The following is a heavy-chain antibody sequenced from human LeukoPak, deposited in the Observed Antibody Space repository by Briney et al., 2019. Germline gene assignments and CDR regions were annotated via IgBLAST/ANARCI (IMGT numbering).Heavy chain of an antibody. D-gene: IGHD6-13*01. V-gene: IGHV1-46*01. J-gene: IGHJ4*02. CDR1: GYTFTSYY. Sequence: GASVKVSCKASGYTFTSYYMHWVRQAPGQGLEWMGIINPSGGSTSYAQKFQGRVTMTRDTSTSTVYMELSSLRSEDTAVYYCARDHPRIAAGGTPFGFDYWGQGTLVTVSS. CDR3: ARDHPRIAAGGTPFGFDY. CDR2: INPSGGST.